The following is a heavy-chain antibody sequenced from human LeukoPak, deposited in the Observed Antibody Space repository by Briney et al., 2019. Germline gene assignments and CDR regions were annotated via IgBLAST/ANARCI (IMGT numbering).Heavy chain of an antibody. CDR1: GFTFSSYA. Sequence: GRSLRLSCAASGFTFSSYAMHWVRQAPGKGLEWVAVISYDGSNKYYADCVKGRFTISRDNSKNTLYLQMNSLRAEDTAVYYCAREDYGCNWFDYWGQGTLVTVSS. CDR2: ISYDGSNK. J-gene: IGHJ4*02. D-gene: IGHD4-23*01. CDR3: AREDYGCNWFDY. V-gene: IGHV3-30-3*01.